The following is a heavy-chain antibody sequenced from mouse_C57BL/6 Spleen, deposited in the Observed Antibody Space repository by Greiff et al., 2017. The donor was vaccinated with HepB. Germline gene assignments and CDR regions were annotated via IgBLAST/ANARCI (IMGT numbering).Heavy chain of an antibody. CDR1: GYTFTSYW. D-gene: IGHD4-1*01. CDR2: IDPSDSET. V-gene: IGHV1-52*01. J-gene: IGHJ4*01. Sequence: QVQLKQPGAELVRPGSSVKLSCKASGYTFTSYWMHWVEQRPIQGLEWIGNIDPSDSETHYNQKFKDKATLTVDKSSSTAYMQLSSLTSEDSAVYYCARRWEEAMDYWGQGTSVTVSS. CDR3: ARRWEEAMDY.